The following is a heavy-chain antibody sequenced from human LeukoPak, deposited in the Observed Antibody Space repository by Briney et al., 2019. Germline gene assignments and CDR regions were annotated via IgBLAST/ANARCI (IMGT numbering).Heavy chain of an antibody. CDR3: SRLGRRGGYSNSWTAKLFMDV. CDR1: GYSFTSYW. CDR2: IYPGDSDT. V-gene: IGHV5-51*01. D-gene: IGHD6-13*01. J-gene: IGHJ6*03. Sequence: GESLKISCQASGYSFTSYWIGWVRQMPGKGLEWMGIIYPGDSDTRYSPSFQGQVTISADKSITTAYLQWSSLKASDTAMYFCSRLGRRGGYSNSWTAKLFMDVWGKGTTVTVSS.